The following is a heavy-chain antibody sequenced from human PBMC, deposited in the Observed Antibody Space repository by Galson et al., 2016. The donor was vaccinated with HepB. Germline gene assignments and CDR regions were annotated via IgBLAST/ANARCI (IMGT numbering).Heavy chain of an antibody. CDR3: AHQSRGYNYGYVR. Sequence: PALVKPTQTLTLTCTFSGLSLRTSGEGVAWIRQPPGKALEWLALVYWNDDKRYSPTLKGRLTITKDTSGNLVVLRMTNMEPVDTATYYCAHQSRGYNYGYVRWGQGTLVTVSS. CDR2: VYWNDDK. D-gene: IGHD5-18*01. V-gene: IGHV2-5*01. J-gene: IGHJ4*02. CDR1: GLSLRTSGEG.